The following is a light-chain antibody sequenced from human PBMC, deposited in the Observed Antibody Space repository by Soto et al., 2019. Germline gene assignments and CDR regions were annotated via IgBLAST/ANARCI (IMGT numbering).Light chain of an antibody. Sequence: DIQMTQNPSSLSASVGDRVTITCQASQNINNYLNWYQQKPGRAPKLLIYDASNLEAGVPSRFRGSGSGTDFTFTISRLQPEDIATYYCQQYENLPTFGQGTRLENK. J-gene: IGKJ5*01. V-gene: IGKV1-33*01. CDR1: QNINNY. CDR3: QQYENLPT. CDR2: DAS.